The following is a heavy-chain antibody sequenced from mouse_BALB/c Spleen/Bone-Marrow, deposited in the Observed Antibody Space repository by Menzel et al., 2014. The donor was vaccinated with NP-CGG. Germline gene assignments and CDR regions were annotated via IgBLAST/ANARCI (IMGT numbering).Heavy chain of an antibody. CDR2: ISTGGGT. V-gene: IGHV5-6-5*01. J-gene: IGHJ3*01. CDR1: GFTFSNYA. CDR3: ARSYYGSVAY. D-gene: IGHD1-1*01. Sequence: DVQLVESGGDLVKPGGSLKLSCAAPGFTFSNYALSWVRQTPEKRPEWVASISTGGGTYCLDSVKGRFTISRDSARNILYLQMSSLRSEDTAMYYCARSYYGSVAYWGQGTLVTVSA.